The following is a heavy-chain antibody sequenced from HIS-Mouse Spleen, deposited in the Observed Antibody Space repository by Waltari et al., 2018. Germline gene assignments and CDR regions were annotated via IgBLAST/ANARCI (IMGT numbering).Heavy chain of an antibody. V-gene: IGHV4-39*07. CDR2: IYYSGST. D-gene: IGHD6-13*01. CDR1: GGSISSSSYY. J-gene: IGHJ2*01. CDR3: AREIPYSSSWYDWYFDL. Sequence: QLQLQESGPGLVKPSETLSLTCTVSGGSISSSSYYWGWIRQPPGKGLEWSGSIYYSGSTYHNPSLKSRVTISVDTSKNQFSLKLSSVTAADTAVYYCAREIPYSSSWYDWYFDLWGRGTLVTVFS.